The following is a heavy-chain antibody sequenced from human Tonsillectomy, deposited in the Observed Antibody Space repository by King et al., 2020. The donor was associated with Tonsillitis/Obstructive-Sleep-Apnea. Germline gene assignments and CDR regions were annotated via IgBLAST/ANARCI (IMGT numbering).Heavy chain of an antibody. D-gene: IGHD6-13*01. V-gene: IGHV4-31*01. CDR1: GGSTSSGGYY. Sequence: PLQESGPGLVKPSQTLSLTCTVSGGSTSSGGYYWSWIRQHPGKGLEWIGYIYYSGSTYYNPSLKSLVTISVDTSKNQFSLKLSSVTAADTAVYFCARLVAAAGSSWFDPWGQGTLVTVSS. CDR3: ARLVAAAGSSWFDP. CDR2: IYYSGST. J-gene: IGHJ5*02.